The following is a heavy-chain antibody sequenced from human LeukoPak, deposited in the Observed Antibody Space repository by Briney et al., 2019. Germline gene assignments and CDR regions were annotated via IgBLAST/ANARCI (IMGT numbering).Heavy chain of an antibody. CDR2: ISSTGRTI. J-gene: IGHJ5*02. Sequence: GGSLRLSCAASGFTFSSYEMNWVRQAPGKGLEWVSYISSTGRTIFYADSAKGRFTVSRDNARNSLYLQMNSLRAEDTAIYYCARVMISAAGSSYNWFGPWGQGTLVTVSS. CDR3: ARVMISAAGSSYNWFGP. D-gene: IGHD6-13*01. CDR1: GFTFSSYE. V-gene: IGHV3-48*03.